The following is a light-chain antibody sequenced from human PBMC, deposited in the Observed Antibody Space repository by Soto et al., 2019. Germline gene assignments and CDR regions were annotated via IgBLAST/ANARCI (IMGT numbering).Light chain of an antibody. Sequence: QSALTQPASVSGSPGQSITISCTGTSSDVGAYNYVSWYQQHPGKAPKLMVYDVSNRPSGVSNRFSGSKSGNTASLTLSGLQAEEEADYYCSSYTSSSTDVFGTGTKLTVL. CDR3: SSYTSSSTDV. CDR1: SSDVGAYNY. V-gene: IGLV2-14*03. CDR2: DVS. J-gene: IGLJ1*01.